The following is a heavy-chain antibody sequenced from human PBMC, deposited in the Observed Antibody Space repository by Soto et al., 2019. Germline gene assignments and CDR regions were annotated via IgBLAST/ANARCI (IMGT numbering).Heavy chain of an antibody. CDR3: ARGPKEWLSSYYYYGMDV. Sequence: QVQLQQWGAGLLKPSETLSLTCAVYGGSFSGYYWSWIRQPPGKGLEWIGEINHSGSTNYNPSLKCRVTISVNTSKNQFSLTLCSVPPADTAVYYCARGPKEWLSSYYYYGMDVWGHGTTVTVSS. D-gene: IGHD3-3*01. CDR1: GGSFSGYY. J-gene: IGHJ6*02. V-gene: IGHV4-34*01. CDR2: INHSGST.